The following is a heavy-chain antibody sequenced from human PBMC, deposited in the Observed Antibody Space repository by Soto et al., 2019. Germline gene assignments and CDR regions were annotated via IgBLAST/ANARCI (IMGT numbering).Heavy chain of an antibody. CDR3: VREWLLLNDRPDQYYGLDV. Sequence: QVQLVQSGAEVKKPGASVKVSCRASGYTCTNYYMHGVRQAPGQGLEWMGIIHPIVGSTSYAKKFKGRVTLTRDTSTSTVYMELTSLRSDDTAVYYGVREWLLLNDRPDQYYGLDVWGQGTTVIVSS. D-gene: IGHD5-12*01. CDR2: IHPIVGST. CDR1: GYTCTNYY. J-gene: IGHJ6*02. V-gene: IGHV1-46*01.